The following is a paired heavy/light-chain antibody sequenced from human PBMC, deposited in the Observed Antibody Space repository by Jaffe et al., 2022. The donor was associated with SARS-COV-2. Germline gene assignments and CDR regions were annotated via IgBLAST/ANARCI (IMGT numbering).Light chain of an antibody. J-gene: IGLJ3*02. Sequence: QSALTQPASVSGSPGESITISCAGTSSDIGAYNYVSWYQQHPGKAPQLVIYGVSSRPSGVSNRFSGSKSGNTASLTISGLQTEDEADYFCNSYTTSATRVFGGGTRLTVL. V-gene: IGLV2-14*03. CDR3: NSYTTSATRV. CDR1: SSDIGAYNY. CDR2: GVS.
Heavy chain of an antibody. CDR1: GDSVSSGSYY. CDR2: IYYSGTT. J-gene: IGHJ4*02. Sequence: QVQLKESGPGLVKPSETLSLTCTVSGDSVSSGSYYWNWIRQSPGRGMEWIGYIYYSGTTHYNPSLKSRVTMSVDSSKNQFSLKLSSVTAADTAVYYCATLRRFGGLSSPYYFDYWGQGILVTVSS. V-gene: IGHV4-61*01. D-gene: IGHD3-10*01. CDR3: ATLRRFGGLSSPYYFDY.